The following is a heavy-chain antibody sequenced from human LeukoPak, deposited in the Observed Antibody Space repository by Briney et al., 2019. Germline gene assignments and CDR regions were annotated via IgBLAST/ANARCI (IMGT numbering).Heavy chain of an antibody. V-gene: IGHV3-48*04. CDR2: ISSSSSTI. D-gene: IGHD5-12*01. Sequence: GGSPRLSCAASGFTFSSYSMNWVRQAPGKGLEWVSYISSSSSTIYYADSVKGRFTISRDNAKNSLYLQMNSLRAEDTAVYYCARAQGDYFPYFDYWGQGTLVTVSS. CDR1: GFTFSSYS. CDR3: ARAQGDYFPYFDY. J-gene: IGHJ4*02.